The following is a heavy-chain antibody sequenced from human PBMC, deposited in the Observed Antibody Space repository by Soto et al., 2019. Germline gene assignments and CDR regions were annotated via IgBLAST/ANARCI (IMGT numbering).Heavy chain of an antibody. Sequence: QVQLQQWGAGLLKPSETLSLTCAVYGGSFSGYYWSWIRQPPGKGLEWIGEINHSGSTNYNPSLKSRVTISVDTSKHQFSLKLSSVTAADTAVYYCAATRYSSGWYYFDYWGQGTLVTVSS. CDR3: AATRYSSGWYYFDY. J-gene: IGHJ4*02. D-gene: IGHD6-19*01. CDR1: GGSFSGYY. CDR2: INHSGST. V-gene: IGHV4-34*01.